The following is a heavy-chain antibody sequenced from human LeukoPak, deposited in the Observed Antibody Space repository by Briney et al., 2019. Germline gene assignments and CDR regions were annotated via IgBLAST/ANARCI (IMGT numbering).Heavy chain of an antibody. J-gene: IGHJ4*02. Sequence: PGGSLRLSCAASGFTFSNAWMSWVRQAPGKGLEWVGRIKSKTDGGTTDYAAPVKGRFTISRDDSKNTLYLQMNSLKTEDTAVYYCTTLYLGYCSSTSCHFDYWGQGTLVTVSS. D-gene: IGHD2-2*01. CDR3: TTLYLGYCSSTSCHFDY. CDR2: IKSKTDGGTT. CDR1: GFTFSNAW. V-gene: IGHV3-15*01.